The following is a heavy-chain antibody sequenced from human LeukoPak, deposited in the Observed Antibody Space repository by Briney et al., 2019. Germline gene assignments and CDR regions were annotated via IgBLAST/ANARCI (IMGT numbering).Heavy chain of an antibody. Sequence: PGGSLRLSCAASGFTFSSYSMNWVRQAPGKGLEWVSSISSSSSYIYYADSVKGRFTISRDNAKNSLYLQMNSLRAEDTAVYYCARIVDSVQGGYGMDVWGQGTTVTVSS. D-gene: IGHD1-26*01. V-gene: IGHV3-21*01. J-gene: IGHJ6*02. CDR3: ARIVDSVQGGYGMDV. CDR1: GFTFSSYS. CDR2: ISSSSSYI.